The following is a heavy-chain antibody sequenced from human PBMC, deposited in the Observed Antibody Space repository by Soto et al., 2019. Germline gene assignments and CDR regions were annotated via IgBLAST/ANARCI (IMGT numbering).Heavy chain of an antibody. Sequence: GSLRLSCAASGFTFSSYAMSWVRQAPGKGLEWVSAISGSGGSTYYADSVKGRFTISRDNSKNTLYLQMNSLRAEDTAVYYCAKGGVHYDSSGYYFSSRRDDAFDIWGQGTMVTVSS. CDR1: GFTFSSYA. CDR2: ISGSGGST. CDR3: AKGGVHYDSSGYYFSSRRDDAFDI. J-gene: IGHJ3*02. V-gene: IGHV3-23*01. D-gene: IGHD3-22*01.